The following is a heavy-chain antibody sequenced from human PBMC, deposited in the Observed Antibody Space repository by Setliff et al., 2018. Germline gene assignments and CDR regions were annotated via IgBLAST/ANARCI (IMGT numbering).Heavy chain of an antibody. CDR3: ARGVPGSSFDY. Sequence: ASVKVSCKASGGTFSSYAISWVRQAPGQGLEWMGGIIPILVIANYAQKFQGRVTITADKSTSTAYMELSSLRSEDTAVYYGARGVPGSSFDYWGQGILVTVSS. CDR2: IIPILVIA. J-gene: IGHJ4*02. V-gene: IGHV1-69*10. D-gene: IGHD6-13*01. CDR1: GGTFSSYA.